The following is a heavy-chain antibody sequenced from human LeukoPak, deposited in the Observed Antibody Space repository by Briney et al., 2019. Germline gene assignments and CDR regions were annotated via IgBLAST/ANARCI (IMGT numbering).Heavy chain of an antibody. V-gene: IGHV4-30-2*01. CDR2: IYHSGST. J-gene: IGHJ4*02. CDR3: ARSVYTAMVAGY. D-gene: IGHD5-18*01. Sequence: SETLSLTCTVSGGSISSGGYYWSWIRQPPGKGLEWIGYIYHSGSTYYNPSLKSRVTISVDRSKNQFSLKLSSVTAADTAVYYCARSVYTAMVAGYWGQGTLVTVSS. CDR1: GGSISSGGYY.